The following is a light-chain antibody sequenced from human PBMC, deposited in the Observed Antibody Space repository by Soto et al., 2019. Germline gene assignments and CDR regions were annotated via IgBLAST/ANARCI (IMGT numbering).Light chain of an antibody. CDR1: QSISSW. Sequence: DIQMTHSPSTLSASVGDRVTITCRASQSISSWLAWYQQKPGKAPKLLIYDASSLESGVPSRFSGSGSGTEFTLTISNLQPDDFATYYCQQSNTYSWTFGPGTKVDIK. J-gene: IGKJ1*01. CDR2: DAS. CDR3: QQSNTYSWT. V-gene: IGKV1-5*01.